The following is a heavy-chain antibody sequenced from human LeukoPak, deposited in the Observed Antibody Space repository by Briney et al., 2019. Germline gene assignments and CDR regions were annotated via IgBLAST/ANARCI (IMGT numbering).Heavy chain of an antibody. J-gene: IGHJ4*02. Sequence: GGSLRLSCAASGFTFSSYAMSWVRQAPGKGLEWVSAISGSGGSTYYADSVKGRFTISRDNSKNTLYLQMNSLRAEDTAVFYCAKDLQGDVGATDYWGQGTLVTVSS. V-gene: IGHV3-23*01. CDR1: GFTFSSYA. CDR2: ISGSGGST. D-gene: IGHD1-26*01. CDR3: AKDLQGDVGATDY.